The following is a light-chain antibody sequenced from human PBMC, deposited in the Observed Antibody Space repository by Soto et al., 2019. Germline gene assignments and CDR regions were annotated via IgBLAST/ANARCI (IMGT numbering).Light chain of an antibody. CDR3: QQRSNWPFLT. Sequence: VLTQSPATLSLSPGERATLSCRASQTVSRYLAWYQQKPGQAPRLLIYYASNRAAGVPARFSGSGSGTDSTLTISSLEPEDFEVYYCQQRSNWPFLTFAGGTKVEI. J-gene: IGKJ4*01. V-gene: IGKV3-11*01. CDR2: YAS. CDR1: QTVSRY.